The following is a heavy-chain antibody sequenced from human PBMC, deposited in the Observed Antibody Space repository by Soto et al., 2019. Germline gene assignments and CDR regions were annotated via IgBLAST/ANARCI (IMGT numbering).Heavy chain of an antibody. D-gene: IGHD3-10*01. J-gene: IGHJ3*02. Sequence: EVQLVEAGGGLIQPGGSLRLSCAASGLTVSSNDMSWVRQSPGKGLEWVSVIYSGGSKHDADSVKGRFTISRDNSKNMVYLQMTSLRADDTAVYYCAKDRTMARGIRAFDIWGQGTTVTISS. CDR3: AKDRTMARGIRAFDI. CDR2: IYSGGSK. V-gene: IGHV3-53*01. CDR1: GLTVSSND.